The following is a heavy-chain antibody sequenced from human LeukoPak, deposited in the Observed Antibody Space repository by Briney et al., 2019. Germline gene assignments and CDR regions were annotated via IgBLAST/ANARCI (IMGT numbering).Heavy chain of an antibody. CDR3: ARGLEVMVRGGRWFDP. V-gene: IGHV3-23*01. J-gene: IGHJ5*02. Sequence: GGSLRLSCAASGFTFSSFAMSWVCQAPGRGLEWVSLISGGGSTYYADSVKGRFTISGDNSKNTLYLQMNSLRADDTAVYYCARGLEVMVRGGRWFDPWGQGTLVTVSS. CDR2: ISGGGST. D-gene: IGHD3-10*01. CDR1: GFTFSSFA.